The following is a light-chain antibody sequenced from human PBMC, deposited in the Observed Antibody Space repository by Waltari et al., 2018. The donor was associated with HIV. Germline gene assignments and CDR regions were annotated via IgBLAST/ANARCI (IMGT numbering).Light chain of an antibody. Sequence: QSVLTQAPSASGTPGQRVTLSCSGTGSNVGVNLVSWYQQLPGMAPKLLSDSNNERPSRVPDRFSGSKSGTSASLAISGLRSEDEAVYFCAAWDDSVSGWAFGEGTKVTVL. CDR2: SNN. CDR1: GSNVGVNL. J-gene: IGLJ2*01. V-gene: IGLV1-47*01. CDR3: AAWDDSVSGWA.